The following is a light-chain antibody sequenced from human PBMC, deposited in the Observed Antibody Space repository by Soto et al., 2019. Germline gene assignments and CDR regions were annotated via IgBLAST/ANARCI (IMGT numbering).Light chain of an antibody. CDR1: QSVTSSY. CDR3: QQYGYSAT. V-gene: IGKV3-20*01. J-gene: IGKJ4*01. Sequence: EIVLTQSPGTLSLSPGERATLSCRASQSVTSSYLAWYQQKPGQAPRLLIYAASSRATGIPDRFSGSGSGTDFTLTISRLEPEDFPVYYCQQYGYSATFGGGTKVEIK. CDR2: AAS.